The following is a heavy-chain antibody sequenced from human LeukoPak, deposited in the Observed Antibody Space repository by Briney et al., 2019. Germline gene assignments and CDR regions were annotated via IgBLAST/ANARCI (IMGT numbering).Heavy chain of an antibody. D-gene: IGHD3-9*01. CDR3: AKVAGYDILTGYSHFDF. CDR1: RFTFGSYA. CDR2: IGGSGGSV. Sequence: GGSLRLSCAASRFTFGSYAMSWVRQAPGKGLEWVSAIGGSGGSVYYADSVKGRFIISRDNSKNTLYLQMNSLRAEDTAVYYCAKVAGYDILTGYSHFDFWGQGTPVTVSS. J-gene: IGHJ4*02. V-gene: IGHV3-23*01.